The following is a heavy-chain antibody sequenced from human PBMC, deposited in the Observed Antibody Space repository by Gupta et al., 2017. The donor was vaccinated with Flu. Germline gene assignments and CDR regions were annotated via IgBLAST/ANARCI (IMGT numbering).Heavy chain of an antibody. CDR1: GLTISNRG. Sequence: QVQLVESGGGVVQSGRSLRPSCVASGLTISNRGMPCTRQSPGKGLEWVAIVSSDESNKFYSDTVKGRFTISRDNPKNTLSLQMNSLRPEDTAMYYCATGTPQPNRIAVPEPGIEYWGQGKLVTVSS. J-gene: IGHJ4*02. D-gene: IGHD6-19*01. CDR3: ATGTPQPNRIAVPEPGIEY. CDR2: VSSDESNK. V-gene: IGHV3-30*03.